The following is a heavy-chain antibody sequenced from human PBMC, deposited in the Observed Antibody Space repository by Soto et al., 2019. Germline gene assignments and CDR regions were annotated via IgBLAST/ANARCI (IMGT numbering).Heavy chain of an antibody. J-gene: IGHJ6*02. D-gene: IGHD5-12*01. Sequence: HPGGSLRLSCAASGFTFSSYSMNWVRQAPGKGLEWVSYISSSSSTIYYADSVKGRFTISRDNAKNSLYLQMNSLRDEDTAVYYCARDRVAPYYYGMDVWGQGTTVTVSS. CDR1: GFTFSSYS. CDR2: ISSSSSTI. V-gene: IGHV3-48*02. CDR3: ARDRVAPYYYGMDV.